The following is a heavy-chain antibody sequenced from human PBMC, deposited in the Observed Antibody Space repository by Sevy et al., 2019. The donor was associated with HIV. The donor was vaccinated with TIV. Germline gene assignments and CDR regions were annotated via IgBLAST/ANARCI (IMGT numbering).Heavy chain of an antibody. Sequence: GGSLRLSCAASGFTFSTYGMHWVRQAPGKGLEWVAFIRFDGTIQYYTDSVKGRLTISRDNSKNTLYLQMNSLRAEDTAVYFCTKVVLIVVVPAAIDYYYGMDVWGQGTTVTVSS. CDR2: IRFDGTIQ. CDR1: GFTFSTYG. V-gene: IGHV3-30*02. D-gene: IGHD2-2*01. CDR3: TKVVLIVVVPAAIDYYYGMDV. J-gene: IGHJ6*02.